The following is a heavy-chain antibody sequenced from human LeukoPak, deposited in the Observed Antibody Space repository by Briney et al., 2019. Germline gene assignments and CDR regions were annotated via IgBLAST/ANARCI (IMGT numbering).Heavy chain of an antibody. CDR2: ISSSSSII. Sequence: PGGSLRLSCAASGFTFSRYNMNWVRQAPGKGLEWISYISSSSSIIYFADSLKGRFTVSRDNAKNSLYLQMNSLRAEDTAVYYCARGTHQLWFLDKWGQGTLVTVSS. CDR1: GFTFSRYN. CDR3: ARGTHQLWFLDK. D-gene: IGHD3-10*01. J-gene: IGHJ4*02. V-gene: IGHV3-48*01.